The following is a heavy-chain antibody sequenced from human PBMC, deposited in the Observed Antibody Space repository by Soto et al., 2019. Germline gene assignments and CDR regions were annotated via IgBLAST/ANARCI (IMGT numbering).Heavy chain of an antibody. CDR2: IYPSDSDT. J-gene: IGHJ5*02. CDR3: ATRAEYYDFWSGYYGA. V-gene: IGHV5-51*01. Sequence: HGESLKISCXGSGYSFSTSWIDWVRQMSGKGLEWMGTIYPSDSDTRYSPSFQGQVIISADKSTSTAYLQWRSLKASDTAMYYCATRAEYYDFWSGYYGAWGQGTLVTVSS. CDR1: GYSFSTSW. D-gene: IGHD3-3*01.